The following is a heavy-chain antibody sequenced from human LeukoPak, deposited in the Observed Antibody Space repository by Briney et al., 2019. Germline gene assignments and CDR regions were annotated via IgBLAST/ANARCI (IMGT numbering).Heavy chain of an antibody. V-gene: IGHV4-39*01. J-gene: IGHJ4*02. CDR1: GGSISSSSYY. CDR3: AGSIAAAGSFDY. D-gene: IGHD6-13*01. CDR2: IYYSGST. Sequence: SETLSLTCTVSGGSISSSSYYWGWIRQPLGKGLEWIGSIYYSGSTYYNPSLKSRVTISVDTSKNQFSLKLSSVTAADTAVYYCAGSIAAAGSFDYWGQGTLVTVSS.